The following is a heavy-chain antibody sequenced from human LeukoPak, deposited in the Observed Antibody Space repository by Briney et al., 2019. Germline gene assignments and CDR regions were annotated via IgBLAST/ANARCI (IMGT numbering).Heavy chain of an antibody. Sequence: GGALRLSCAASGFTFRNYWLYWVREAPGKGRVWGSRIHSDGSNTTSADSVKGRFTISRDNAENTLYLQMNSLRAEDTAVYFCARGNAHAFDIWGQGTMVTVSS. CDR3: ARGNAHAFDI. V-gene: IGHV3-74*01. CDR2: IHSDGSNT. D-gene: IGHD1-1*01. J-gene: IGHJ3*02. CDR1: GFTFRNYW.